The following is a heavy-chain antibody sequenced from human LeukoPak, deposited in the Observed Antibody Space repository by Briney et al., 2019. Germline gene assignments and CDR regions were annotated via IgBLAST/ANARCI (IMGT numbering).Heavy chain of an antibody. Sequence: SETLSLTCSVSGASVSSYYWSWVRQAPGKGLEWIGQIYQSGGTNYNPSLEGRATISVDTSKKQFSLKSNSVIAADTAVYYCARRGMSSSWYGDAFDVWGHGTMVIVS. D-gene: IGHD6-13*01. J-gene: IGHJ3*01. CDR1: GASVSSYY. V-gene: IGHV4-59*02. CDR2: IYQSGGT. CDR3: ARRGMSSSWYGDAFDV.